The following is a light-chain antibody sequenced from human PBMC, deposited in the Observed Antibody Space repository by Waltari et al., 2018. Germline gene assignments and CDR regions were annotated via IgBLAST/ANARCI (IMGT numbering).Light chain of an antibody. CDR1: SGHSSNL. Sequence: QLVVTQSPSASASLGASVKPTCTLSSGHSSNLIAWLQQQPEKGPRYLMKVNSDGSHSRGDEIPDRFSGSSSGAERHLTISSLQAEDEADYYCQTGGHGTWVFGGGTKLTVL. V-gene: IGLV4-69*01. CDR2: VNSDGSH. CDR3: QTGGHGTWV. J-gene: IGLJ3*02.